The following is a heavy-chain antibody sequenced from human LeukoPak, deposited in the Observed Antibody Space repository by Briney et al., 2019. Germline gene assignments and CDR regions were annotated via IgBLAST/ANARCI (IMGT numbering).Heavy chain of an antibody. V-gene: IGHV7-4-1*02. CDR1: GFTFTSYA. Sequence: ASVKVSCKASGFTFTSYAMNWVRQAPGQGLEWMGWINTNTGNPTYAQGFTGRFVFSLDTSVSTAYLQISSLKAEDTAVYYCARYPDSSGYYNFDYWGQGTLVTVSS. CDR3: ARYPDSSGYYNFDY. CDR2: INTNTGNP. D-gene: IGHD3-22*01. J-gene: IGHJ4*02.